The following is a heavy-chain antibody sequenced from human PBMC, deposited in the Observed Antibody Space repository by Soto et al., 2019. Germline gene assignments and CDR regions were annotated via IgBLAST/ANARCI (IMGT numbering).Heavy chain of an antibody. CDR3: AKEMVAAAYVETSTFDF. J-gene: IGHJ4*02. CDR2: IDGSGGDT. Sequence: EVQLLESGGGLVQPGGSLRLSCAASGFTFSSYAMAWVRQAPGTGLEWVSGIDGSGGDTSFADSVKGRFSISRDNSKKMLYLHMNSLRAKDTARYYCAKEMVAAAYVETSTFDFCSQGTLVTVSS. D-gene: IGHD2-15*01. V-gene: IGHV3-23*01. CDR1: GFTFSSYA.